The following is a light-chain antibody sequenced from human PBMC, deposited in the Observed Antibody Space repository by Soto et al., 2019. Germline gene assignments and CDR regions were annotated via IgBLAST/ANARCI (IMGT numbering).Light chain of an antibody. CDR2: EVS. J-gene: IGLJ1*01. Sequence: QSVLTQPASVSGSPGQSITISCTGTSSDVGGYNYVSWYQQHPGKAPKLMIYEVSNRPSGVSNRFSGSKSGNTAPLTISGLQAEDEADYYCSSYTSSSTLYVFGTGTKV. CDR1: SSDVGGYNY. CDR3: SSYTSSSTLYV. V-gene: IGLV2-14*01.